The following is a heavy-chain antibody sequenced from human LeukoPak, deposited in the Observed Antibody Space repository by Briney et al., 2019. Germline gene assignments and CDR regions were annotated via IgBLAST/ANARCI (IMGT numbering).Heavy chain of an antibody. V-gene: IGHV4-38-2*02. CDR1: GYSISSSYS. CDR3: ARALVATRPRLDY. D-gene: IGHD5-12*01. J-gene: IGHJ4*02. CDR2: IYHSGST. Sequence: SETLSLTCTVSGYSISSSYSWGWIRQPPGKGLEWIGSIYHSGSTYYNPSLKSRVTISVDTSKNQFSLKLSSVTAADTAVYYCARALVATRPRLDYWGQGTLVTVSS.